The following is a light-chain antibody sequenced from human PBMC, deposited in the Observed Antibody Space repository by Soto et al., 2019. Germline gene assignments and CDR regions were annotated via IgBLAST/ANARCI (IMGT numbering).Light chain of an antibody. CDR2: EVS. Sequence: QSALTQPPSASGSPGQSVTISCTGTISDVGGYNYVSWYQQHPGKAPKLMIYEVSKRPSGVPDRFSGSRSGNTASLTVSGLQAEDEADYYCSSYAGYNNYVFGAGTKVTVL. CDR3: SSYAGYNNYV. CDR1: ISDVGGYNY. V-gene: IGLV2-8*01. J-gene: IGLJ1*01.